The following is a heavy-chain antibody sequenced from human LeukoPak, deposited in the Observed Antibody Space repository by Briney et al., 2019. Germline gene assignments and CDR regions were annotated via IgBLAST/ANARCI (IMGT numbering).Heavy chain of an antibody. Sequence: GGSLRLSCAASEFSVRSNYMTWVRQAPGKGLECVSIIYSGGTTYYADSVRGRFTISRDNSKNTLYLQMDRLRVEDTAVYYCARKSDSLMLRGGDCWGQGTLVTVSS. V-gene: IGHV3-66*01. J-gene: IGHJ4*02. CDR3: ARKSDSLMLRGGDC. CDR2: IYSGGTT. CDR1: EFSVRSNY. D-gene: IGHD3-10*01.